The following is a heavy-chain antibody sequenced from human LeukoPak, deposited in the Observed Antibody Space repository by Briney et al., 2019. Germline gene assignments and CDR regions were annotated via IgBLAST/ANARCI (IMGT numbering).Heavy chain of an antibody. J-gene: IGHJ5*02. CDR2: IYTSGST. CDR1: GGSISSYY. Sequence: SETLSLTCTVSGGSISSYYWSWIRQPPGKGLGWIGYIYTSGSTNYNPSLKSRVTISVDTSKNQFSLKLSSVTAAYTAVYYCARLTGPFDPWGQGTLVTVSS. CDR3: ARLTGPFDP. V-gene: IGHV4-4*09. D-gene: IGHD7-27*01.